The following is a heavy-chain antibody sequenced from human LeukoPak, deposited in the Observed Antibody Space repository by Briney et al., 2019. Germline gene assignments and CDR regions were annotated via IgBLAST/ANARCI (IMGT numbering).Heavy chain of an antibody. Sequence: PGGSLRLSCAASGFTFSSYNMNWVRQAPGKGLEWVPSISSSSSNIYYADSVKGRFTIPRDNAQNSLYLQMNSLRAEDTAVYYCARVEVGYWGQGTLVTVSS. CDR3: ARVEVGY. J-gene: IGHJ4*02. V-gene: IGHV3-21*01. CDR1: GFTFSSYN. D-gene: IGHD3-10*01. CDR2: ISSSSSNI.